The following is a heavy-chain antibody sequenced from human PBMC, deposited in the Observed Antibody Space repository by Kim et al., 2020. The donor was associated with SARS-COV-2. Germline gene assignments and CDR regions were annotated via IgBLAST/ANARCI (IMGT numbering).Heavy chain of an antibody. CDR3: ARHFTVTTPYYFDY. Sequence: SETLSLTCTVSGGSISSSSYYWGWIRQPPGKGLEWIGSIYYSGSTYYNPSLKSRVTISVDTSKNQFSLKLSSVTAADTAVYYCARHFTVTTPYYFDYWGQGTLVTVSS. J-gene: IGHJ4*02. CDR1: GGSISSSSYY. D-gene: IGHD4-17*01. V-gene: IGHV4-39*01. CDR2: IYYSGST.